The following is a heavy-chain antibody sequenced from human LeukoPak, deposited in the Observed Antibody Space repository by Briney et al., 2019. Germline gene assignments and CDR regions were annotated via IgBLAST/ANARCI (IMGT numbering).Heavy chain of an antibody. V-gene: IGHV3-23*01. D-gene: IGHD2-2*01. CDR2: ISGSGGST. CDR1: GFTFSSYA. J-gene: IGHJ4*02. CDR3: AKNEDIVVVPAALDY. Sequence: GGSLRLSCAASGFTFSSYAMSWFRQAPGKGLEWVSAISGSGGSTYYADSVKGRFTISRDNSKNTLYLQMNSLRAEDTALYYCAKNEDIVVVPAALDYWGQGTLVTASS.